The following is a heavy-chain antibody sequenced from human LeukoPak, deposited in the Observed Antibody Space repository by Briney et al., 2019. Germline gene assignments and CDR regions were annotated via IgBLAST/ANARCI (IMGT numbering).Heavy chain of an antibody. V-gene: IGHV1-18*01. CDR1: GYTFTSYG. CDR3: ASVMYSSRAVDY. J-gene: IGHJ4*02. D-gene: IGHD6-13*01. CDR2: ISAYNGNT. Sequence: ASVKVSCKASGYTFTSYGISGVRQAPGQGLEWMGWISAYNGNTNYAQKLQGRVTMTTDTSTSTAYMELRSLRSDDTAVYYCASVMYSSRAVDYWGQGTLVTVSS.